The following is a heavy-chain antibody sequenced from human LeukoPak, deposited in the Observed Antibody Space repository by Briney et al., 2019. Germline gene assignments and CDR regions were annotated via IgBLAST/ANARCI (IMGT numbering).Heavy chain of an antibody. CDR3: ARDRNYYDRNGNFDY. CDR2: ISAYNGNT. V-gene: IGHV1-18*01. Sequence: ASVKVSCKASGYTFTSYGISWVRQAPGQGLEWMGWISAYNGNTNYAQKFQGRVTITADKSTSTAYMELSSLRSEDTAVYYCARDRNYYDRNGNFDYWGQGTLVTVSS. D-gene: IGHD3-22*01. J-gene: IGHJ4*02. CDR1: GYTFTSYG.